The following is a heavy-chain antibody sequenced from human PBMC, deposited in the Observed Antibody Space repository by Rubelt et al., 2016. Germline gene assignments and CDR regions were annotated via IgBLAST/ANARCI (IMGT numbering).Heavy chain of an antibody. D-gene: IGHD3-3*01. J-gene: IGHJ4*02. CDR1: GGSISSSSYY. V-gene: IGHV4-39*07. CDR3: ARADDFWSGYYDY. Sequence: QVQLQQWGAGLLKPSETLSLTCTVSGGSISSSSYYWGWIRQPPGKGLEWIGSIYHSGSTYYNPSLKSRGTISVDPSKNQFSLKLSSVTAADTAVYYCARADDFWSGYYDYWCQGTLVTVSS. CDR2: IYHSGST.